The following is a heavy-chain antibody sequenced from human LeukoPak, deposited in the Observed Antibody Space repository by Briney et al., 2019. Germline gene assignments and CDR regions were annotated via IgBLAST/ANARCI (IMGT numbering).Heavy chain of an antibody. Sequence: GESLRLSCAASGFTFSSYWMTWVRQAPGKGLEWVANIKQDGSEKYYVDSVKGRFTISRDNAKNSLYLQMNSLRAEDTALYYCARGEAVAGLDYWGQGTLVTVSS. CDR3: ARGEAVAGLDY. CDR1: GFTFSSYW. J-gene: IGHJ4*02. CDR2: IKQDGSEK. D-gene: IGHD6-19*01. V-gene: IGHV3-7*03.